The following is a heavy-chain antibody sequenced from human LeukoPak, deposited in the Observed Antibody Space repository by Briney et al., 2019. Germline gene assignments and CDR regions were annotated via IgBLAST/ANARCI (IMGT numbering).Heavy chain of an antibody. D-gene: IGHD2-15*01. CDR3: ARNLGSPGGSGEWFDP. Sequence: SETLSLTCAVYGGSFSGYYWSWIRQPPGKGLEWIGEINHSGSTNYNPSLKSRVTISVDTSKNQFSLKLSSVTAADTAVYYCARNLGSPGGSGEWFDPWGQGTLVTVSS. V-gene: IGHV4-34*01. J-gene: IGHJ5*02. CDR2: INHSGST. CDR1: GGSFSGYY.